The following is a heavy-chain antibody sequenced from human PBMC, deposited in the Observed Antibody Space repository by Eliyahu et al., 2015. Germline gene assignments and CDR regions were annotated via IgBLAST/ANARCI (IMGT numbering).Heavy chain of an antibody. J-gene: IGHJ4*02. Sequence: VQLVQSGAEVKKPGASVKVSCKASGYTFTGNFIHWVRQAPGQGLEWMGWINPNTGATNYAQNLQDRVTMTRDTSMSTAYMELRRLTSDDTAVYYCARDSSVVRGVIDSWGPGTLVSVS. CDR2: INPNTGAT. D-gene: IGHD3-10*01. V-gene: IGHV1-2*02. CDR1: GYTFTGNF. CDR3: ARDSSVVRGVIDS.